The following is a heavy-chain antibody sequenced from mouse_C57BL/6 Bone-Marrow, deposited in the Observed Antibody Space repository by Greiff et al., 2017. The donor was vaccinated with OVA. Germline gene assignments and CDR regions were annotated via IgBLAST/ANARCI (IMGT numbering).Heavy chain of an antibody. J-gene: IGHJ2*01. V-gene: IGHV1-80*01. Sequence: QVQLQQSGAELVKPGASVKISCKASGYAFSSYWMNWVKQRPGQGLEWIGQIYPGDGDTNYNGKFKGKATLTADKSSSTAYMQLSSLTSEDSAVYFCARLGDYHYFDYWGQGTTLTVSS. CDR3: ARLGDYHYFDY. CDR1: GYAFSSYW. CDR2: IYPGDGDT. D-gene: IGHD2-4*01.